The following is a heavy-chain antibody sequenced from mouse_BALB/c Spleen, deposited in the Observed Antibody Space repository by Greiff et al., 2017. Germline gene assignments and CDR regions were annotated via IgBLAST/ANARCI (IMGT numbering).Heavy chain of an antibody. CDR2: IDPSDSET. J-gene: IGHJ4*01. V-gene: IGHV1-69*02. D-gene: IGHD3-1*01. CDR3: ARWNSSSYPPYYAMDY. Sequence: QVQLQQPGAELVKPGAPVKLSCKASGYTFTSYWMNWVKQRPGRGLEWIGRIDPSDSETHYNQKFKDKATLTVDKSSSTAYIQLSSLTSEDSAVYYCARWNSSSYPPYYAMDYWGQGTSVTVSS. CDR1: GYTFTSYW.